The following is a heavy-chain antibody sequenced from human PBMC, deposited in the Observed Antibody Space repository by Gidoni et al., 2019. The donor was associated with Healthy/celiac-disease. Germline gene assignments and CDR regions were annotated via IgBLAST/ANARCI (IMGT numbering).Heavy chain of an antibody. Sequence: EVQLVQSGAEVKKPGESLQISCQGSGYSVTSYWIGWVRQVPGKGLEWMGIIYPGDSDTRYSPSFQGQVTISADKSISTAYLQWSSLKASDTAMYYCARPNDSSGYSFDYWGQGTLVTVSS. CDR2: IYPGDSDT. V-gene: IGHV5-51*03. J-gene: IGHJ4*02. D-gene: IGHD3-22*01. CDR3: ARPNDSSGYSFDY. CDR1: GYSVTSYW.